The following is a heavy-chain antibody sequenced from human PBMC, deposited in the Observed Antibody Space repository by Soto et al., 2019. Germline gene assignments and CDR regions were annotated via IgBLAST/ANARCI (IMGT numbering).Heavy chain of an antibody. CDR3: ASTIAAAGSPDY. V-gene: IGHV3-33*01. Sequence: SLRLSCAASGFTFSSYGMHWVRQAPGKGLEWVAVIWYDGSNKYYADSVKGRFTISRDNSKNTLYLQMNSLRAEDTAVYYCASTIAAAGSPDYWGQGTLVTVSS. CDR2: IWYDGSNK. J-gene: IGHJ4*02. D-gene: IGHD6-13*01. CDR1: GFTFSSYG.